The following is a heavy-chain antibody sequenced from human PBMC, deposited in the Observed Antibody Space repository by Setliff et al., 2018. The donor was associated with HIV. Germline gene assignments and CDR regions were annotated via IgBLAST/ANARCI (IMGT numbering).Heavy chain of an antibody. CDR1: GFTFSNYD. CDR3: ARRDSDNGNDYYYVGV. CDR2: IDSDGSST. Sequence: GGSLRLSCAASGFTFSNYDMHWVRQAPGKGLEWVSRIDSDGSSTSYADSVKGRFTISRDNAKNTLYLQMNSLRVEDTAIYFCARRDSDNGNDYYYVGVWGKGTTVTVSS. J-gene: IGHJ6*03. V-gene: IGHV3-74*01. D-gene: IGHD1-1*01.